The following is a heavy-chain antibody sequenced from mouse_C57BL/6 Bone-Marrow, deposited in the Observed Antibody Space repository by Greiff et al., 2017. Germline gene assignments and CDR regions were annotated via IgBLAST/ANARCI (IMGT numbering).Heavy chain of an antibody. V-gene: IGHV5-17*01. J-gene: IGHJ1*03. CDR1: GFTFSDYG. CDR2: ISSGSSTI. CDR3: ATLYYYCSSRYWYFDV. Sequence: VMLVESGGGLVKPGGSLKLSCAASGFTFSDYGMHWVRQAPEKGLEWVAYISSGSSTIYYADTVKGRFPISRDKAKNTLVLQMTSLRSEDTAMYYCATLYYYCSSRYWYFDVWGTGTTVTVSS. D-gene: IGHD1-1*01.